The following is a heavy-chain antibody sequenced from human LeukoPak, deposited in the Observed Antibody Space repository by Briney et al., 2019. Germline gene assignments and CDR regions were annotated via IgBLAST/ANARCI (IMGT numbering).Heavy chain of an antibody. J-gene: IGHJ3*02. CDR3: ARAWDIVVVTSAFDI. V-gene: IGHV4-39*07. CDR2: IYYSGST. Sequence: SETLSLTCTASGGSISSSSYYWGWIRQPPGKGLEWIGSIYYSGSTYYNPSLKSRVTISVDTSKNQFSLKLSSVTAADTAVYYCARAWDIVVVTSAFDIWGQGTMVTVSS. CDR1: GGSISSSSYY. D-gene: IGHD2-2*01.